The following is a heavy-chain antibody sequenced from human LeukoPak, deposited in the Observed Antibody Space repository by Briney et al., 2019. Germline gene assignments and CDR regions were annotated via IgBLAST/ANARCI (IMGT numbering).Heavy chain of an antibody. Sequence: ASVKVSCKTSGYTFSAHFIHWVRQAPGQGPEWMGWINTKSGGTRYAQKFQGRVTVTRDTSISTADMELTSLTSDDTAVYYCARDTGPVDYVFDYWGQGTLVTVSS. V-gene: IGHV1-2*02. D-gene: IGHD4-17*01. CDR2: INTKSGGT. CDR1: GYTFSAHF. CDR3: ARDTGPVDYVFDY. J-gene: IGHJ4*02.